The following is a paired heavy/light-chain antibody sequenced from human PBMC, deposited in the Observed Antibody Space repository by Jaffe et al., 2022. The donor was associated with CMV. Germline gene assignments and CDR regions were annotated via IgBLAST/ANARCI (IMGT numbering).Light chain of an antibody. CDR2: DVS. Sequence: QSALTQPASVSGSPGQSITISCTGTSSDVGGYNFVSWYQQHPGKAPKLIIYDVSNRPSGVSNRFSGSKSGNTASLTISGLQAEDEADYYCSSYTSSNSGVLFGGGTKLTVL. J-gene: IGLJ2*01. CDR1: SSDVGGYNF. CDR3: SSYTSSNSGVL. V-gene: IGLV2-14*03.
Heavy chain of an antibody. V-gene: IGHV3-23*01. J-gene: IGHJ4*02. Sequence: EVQLLESGGGLVQPGGSLRLSCAASGFTFSTYAMSWVSQAPGKGLEWVSTISGSGGSTYYADSVKGRFTISRDNSKNTLYLQVNSLRAEDTAVYYCAKHWLRRGGHDYSNYFDSWGQGTLVTVSS. CDR1: GFTFSTYA. CDR3: AKHWLRRGGHDYSNYFDS. CDR2: ISGSGGST. D-gene: IGHD4-4*01.